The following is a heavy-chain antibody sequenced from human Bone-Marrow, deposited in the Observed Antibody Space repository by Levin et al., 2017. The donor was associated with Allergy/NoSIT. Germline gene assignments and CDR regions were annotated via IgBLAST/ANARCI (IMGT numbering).Heavy chain of an antibody. D-gene: IGHD2/OR15-2a*01. Sequence: GGSLRLSCTVSGFTFSLYSMNWVRQAPGKGLEWVSSISSSGTDMYNADSVKGRFTITRDNAKNSLNLQMSSLRAEDTAVYYCARGIIGDVRVAHKEAFDIWGQGTMVTVSS. V-gene: IGHV3-21*01. CDR1: GFTFSLYS. CDR2: ISSSGTDM. J-gene: IGHJ3*02. CDR3: ARGIIGDVRVAHKEAFDI.